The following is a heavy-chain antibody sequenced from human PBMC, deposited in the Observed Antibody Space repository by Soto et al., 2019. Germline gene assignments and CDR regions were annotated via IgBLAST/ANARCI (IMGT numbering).Heavy chain of an antibody. Sequence: QVQLVQSGAEVKEPGASVKVSCKASGYTFTSYDINWVRQATGQGLEWMGWMNPNSGNTGYAQKFQGRVTMTRNTSISTAYMELSSLRSEDTAVYYCARVGYDYIWGRPDAFDIWGQGTMVTVSS. D-gene: IGHD3-16*01. J-gene: IGHJ3*02. CDR1: GYTFTSYD. V-gene: IGHV1-8*01. CDR2: MNPNSGNT. CDR3: ARVGYDYIWGRPDAFDI.